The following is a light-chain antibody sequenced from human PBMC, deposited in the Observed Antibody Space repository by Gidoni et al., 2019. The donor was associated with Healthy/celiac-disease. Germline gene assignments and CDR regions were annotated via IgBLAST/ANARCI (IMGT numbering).Light chain of an antibody. CDR1: QSISSY. V-gene: IGKV1-39*01. Sequence: DIQMALTPSSLSASVGDRVTITCRASQSISSYLNYYQQKQGNAPKPLIYAASSLQSGVPSRFSSSGSGTDFTITISSMQAEDVATYYCQQSYSNPRYTFXXXTKLEIK. CDR2: AAS. J-gene: IGKJ2*01. CDR3: QQSYSNPRYT.